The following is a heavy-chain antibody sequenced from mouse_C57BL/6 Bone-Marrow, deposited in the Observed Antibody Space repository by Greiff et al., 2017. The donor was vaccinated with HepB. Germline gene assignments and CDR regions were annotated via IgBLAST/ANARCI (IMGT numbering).Heavy chain of an antibody. Sequence: QVQLKESGAELARPGASVKLSCKASGYTFTSYGISWVKQRTGQGLEWIGEIYPRSGNTYYNEKFKGKSTLTADKSSSTAYMELRSLTSEDTAVYFCASITTVFDYWGQGTTLTVSS. CDR2: IYPRSGNT. J-gene: IGHJ2*01. CDR1: GYTFTSYG. D-gene: IGHD1-1*01. V-gene: IGHV1-81*01. CDR3: ASITTVFDY.